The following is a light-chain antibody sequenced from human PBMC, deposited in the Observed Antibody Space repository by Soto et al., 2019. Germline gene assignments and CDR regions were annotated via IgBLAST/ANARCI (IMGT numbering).Light chain of an antibody. Sequence: DIQMTQSPSTLSASVGDRVTITCRASQSISSWLAWYQQKPGKAPKLLIYTASSLKSGVPSRFSSSGSGTEFTLTISSLQPDDFATYYCQQYNSYSPETFGQGTKVEIK. CDR2: TAS. CDR1: QSISSW. V-gene: IGKV1-5*03. CDR3: QQYNSYSPET. J-gene: IGKJ1*01.